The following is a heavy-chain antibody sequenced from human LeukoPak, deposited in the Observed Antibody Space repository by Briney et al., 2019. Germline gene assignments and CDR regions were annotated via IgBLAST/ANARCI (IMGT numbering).Heavy chain of an antibody. CDR3: ARTSGVQWLVLIGY. CDR2: INPNTGDT. V-gene: IGHV1-2*02. D-gene: IGHD6-19*01. Sequence: GASVKVSCKTSGYTFTDYFIHWVRQAPGQGLEWMGWINPNTGDTHYAQTFHGRVTMTRDTAISTVFMELSSLRFDDTAVYYCARTSGVQWLVLIGYWGQGTLVTVSS. J-gene: IGHJ4*02. CDR1: GYTFTDYF.